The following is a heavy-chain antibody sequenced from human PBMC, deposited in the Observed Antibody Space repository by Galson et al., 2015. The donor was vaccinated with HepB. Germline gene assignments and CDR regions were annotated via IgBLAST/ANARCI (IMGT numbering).Heavy chain of an antibody. J-gene: IGHJ4*02. D-gene: IGHD3-22*01. CDR3: ARILTHYYDSSGYAL. CDR2: ISAYNGNT. V-gene: IGHV1-18*04. Sequence: SVKVSCKASGYTFTSYGISWVRQAPGQGLEWMGWISAYNGNTNYAQKLQGRVTMTTDTSTSTAYMELRSLRSDDTAVYYCARILTHYYDSSGYALWGQGTLVTVSS. CDR1: GYTFTSYG.